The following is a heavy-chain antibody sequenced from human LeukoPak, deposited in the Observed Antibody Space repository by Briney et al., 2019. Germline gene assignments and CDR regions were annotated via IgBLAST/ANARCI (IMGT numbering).Heavy chain of an antibody. CDR2: IYYSGST. J-gene: IGHJ6*02. V-gene: IGHV4-59*08. D-gene: IGHD5-12*01. Sequence: PSETLSLTCTVSGGSISSYYWSWIRQPPGKGLEWIGYIYYSGSTNYNPSLKSRVTISVDTSKNQFSLKLSSVTAADTAVYYCARGGGYDSYYYYGMDVWGQGTTVTVSS. CDR3: ARGGGYDSYYYYGMDV. CDR1: GGSISSYY.